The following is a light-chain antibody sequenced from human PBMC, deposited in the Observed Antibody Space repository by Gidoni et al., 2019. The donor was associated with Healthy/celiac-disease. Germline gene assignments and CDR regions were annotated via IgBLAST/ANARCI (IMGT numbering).Light chain of an antibody. CDR3: QQLNSYPPT. CDR2: AAS. Sequence: IQLTQSPSFLSASVGDRVTITCRASQGISSYLAWYQQKPGKAPKLLIYAASTLQSGVPSRFSGRGSGTEFTLTISSLQPEDFATYYCQQLNSYPPTFGGXTKVEIK. CDR1: QGISSY. V-gene: IGKV1-9*01. J-gene: IGKJ4*01.